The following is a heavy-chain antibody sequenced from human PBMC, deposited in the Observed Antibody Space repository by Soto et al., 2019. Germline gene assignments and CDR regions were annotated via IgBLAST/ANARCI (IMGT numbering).Heavy chain of an antibody. Sequence: QMQLVQSGPEVKKPGTSVKVSCKASGFTFTSSAVQWVRQARGQRLEWIGWIVVGSGNTNYAQKFQERVTITRDMSTSTAYMELSSLRSEDTAVYYCAAVPSTNWKPYYYGMDVWGQGTTVTVSS. CDR3: AAVPSTNWKPYYYGMDV. J-gene: IGHJ6*02. D-gene: IGHD1-1*01. CDR1: GFTFTSSA. CDR2: IVVGSGNT. V-gene: IGHV1-58*01.